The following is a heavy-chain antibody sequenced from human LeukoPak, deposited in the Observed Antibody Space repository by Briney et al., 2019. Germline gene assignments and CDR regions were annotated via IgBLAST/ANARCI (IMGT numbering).Heavy chain of an antibody. CDR3: ARALGYSYHYGMDV. D-gene: IGHD6-13*01. CDR2: IYHNGNT. J-gene: IGHJ6*04. Sequence: KPSETLSLTCIVSGASVSSDNYYWNWIRQPPGKGLEWIGNIYHNGNTNYNPSLKSRVTMSLETSKSQFSLRLKSVTAADAAVYYCARALGYSYHYGMDVWGKGTTVTGSS. CDR1: GASVSSDNYY. V-gene: IGHV4-61*01.